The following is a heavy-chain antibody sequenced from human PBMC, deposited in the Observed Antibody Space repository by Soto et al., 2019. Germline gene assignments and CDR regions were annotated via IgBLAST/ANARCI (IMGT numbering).Heavy chain of an antibody. CDR2: IVPIYRTA. CDR3: ARDSGAKLSSS. Sequence: GASVKVSCKASGGTFISYRFNWVRQARGQGLEWLGWIVPIYRTADYAQKFQGRVTITADESTRTVYMELSSLKSQDTALYYCARDSGAKLSSSWGQGTLVTVSS. V-gene: IGHV1-69*13. J-gene: IGHJ4*02. D-gene: IGHD6-13*01. CDR1: GGTFISYR.